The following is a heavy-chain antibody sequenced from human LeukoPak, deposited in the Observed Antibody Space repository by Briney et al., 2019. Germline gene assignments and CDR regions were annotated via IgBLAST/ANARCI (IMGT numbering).Heavy chain of an antibody. D-gene: IGHD3-22*01. CDR2: IYTSGST. V-gene: IGHV4-61*02. Sequence: PSETLSLTCTVSGGSISSGSYYWSWIRQPAGKGLEWIGRIYTSGSTNYNPSLKSRVTISVDTSKNQFSLKLSSVTAADTAVYYCASATSSGYYLNPDYYYYYYMDVWGKGTTVTISS. J-gene: IGHJ6*03. CDR3: ASATSSGYYLNPDYYYYYYMDV. CDR1: GGSISSGSYY.